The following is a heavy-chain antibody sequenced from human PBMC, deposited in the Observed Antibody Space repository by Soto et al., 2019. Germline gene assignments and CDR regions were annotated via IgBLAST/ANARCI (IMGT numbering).Heavy chain of an antibody. CDR1: GGSVSSGSYY. CDR3: ARERVGSSWYYDY. V-gene: IGHV4-61*01. J-gene: IGHJ4*02. D-gene: IGHD6-13*01. CDR2: IYYSGST. Sequence: RSLTCTVSGGSVSSGSYYWSWIRQPPGKGLEWIGYIYYSGSTNYNPSLKSRVTISVDTSKNQFSLKLSSVTAADTAVYYCARERVGSSWYYDYWGKGTLVTVSS.